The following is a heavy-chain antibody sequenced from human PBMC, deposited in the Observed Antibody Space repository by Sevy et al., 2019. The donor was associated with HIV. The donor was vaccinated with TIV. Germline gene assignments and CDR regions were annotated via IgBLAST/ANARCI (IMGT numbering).Heavy chain of an antibody. CDR3: GRYSSGWYNFDY. D-gene: IGHD6-19*01. CDR1: GFTFSSYS. V-gene: IGHV3-21*01. Sequence: GGSLRLSCAASGFTFSSYSMNWVRQAPGKGLELVSSISSSGSYIYYADSVKGRFTMSRDNAKNSLYLQMNSLRAEDTAVYYCGRYSSGWYNFDYWGQGTLVTVSS. CDR2: ISSSGSYI. J-gene: IGHJ4*02.